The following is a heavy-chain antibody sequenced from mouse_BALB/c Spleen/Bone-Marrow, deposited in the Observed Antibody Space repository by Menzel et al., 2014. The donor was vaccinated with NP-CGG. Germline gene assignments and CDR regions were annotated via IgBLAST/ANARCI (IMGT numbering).Heavy chain of an antibody. J-gene: IGHJ2*01. Sequence: EVQRVESGGGLVKPGGSLKLSCAASGFTFSSYTMSWVRQTPEKRLEWVATISSGGSYTYYPDSVKGRFTISIDNAKNTLYLQMSSLKSEDTAMYYCTSMITRGYYFDYWGQGTTLTVSS. CDR3: TSMITRGYYFDY. CDR2: ISSGGSYT. CDR1: GFTFSSYT. V-gene: IGHV5-6-4*01. D-gene: IGHD2-4*01.